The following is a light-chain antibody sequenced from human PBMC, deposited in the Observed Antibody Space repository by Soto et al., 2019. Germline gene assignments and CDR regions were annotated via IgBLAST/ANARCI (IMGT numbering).Light chain of an antibody. Sequence: DIQMTQSPSTLSASVGDRVTITCRASQSISGWLAWYQQRPGKAPKVLIYDASKLESGVPSRFSGSGSGTEFTLTINSLQPDDFATYYCQRYDSFSMYTFGQGTKLDIK. J-gene: IGKJ2*01. CDR1: QSISGW. V-gene: IGKV1-5*01. CDR3: QRYDSFSMYT. CDR2: DAS.